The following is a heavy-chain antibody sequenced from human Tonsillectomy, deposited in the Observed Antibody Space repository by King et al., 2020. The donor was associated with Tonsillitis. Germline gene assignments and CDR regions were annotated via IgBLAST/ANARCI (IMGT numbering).Heavy chain of an antibody. CDR3: ARGESLAARRGRNYFDY. V-gene: IGHV1-2*02. Sequence: VQLVESGAEVRKPGASVKVSCQASGYAFTDHYVHWVRQAPGQGLEWMGWIIPNSGVTNFVERFRGGVTVTRDTSISTAYMGLSGLTSDDTAVYYCARGESLAARRGRNYFDYFGQGTLVTVSS. CDR1: GYAFTDHY. D-gene: IGHD6-6*01. J-gene: IGHJ4*02. CDR2: IIPNSGVT.